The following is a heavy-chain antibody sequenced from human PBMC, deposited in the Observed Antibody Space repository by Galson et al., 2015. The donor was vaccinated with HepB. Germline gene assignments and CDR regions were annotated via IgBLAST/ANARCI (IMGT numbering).Heavy chain of an antibody. Sequence: SLRLSCAASGFTVSSNYMSWVRQAPGKGLEWVAVISYDGSNRYYADSVKGRFTISRDNSKNTLYLQMNSLRAEDTAVYYCAKDLGIVVVITGPFDYWGQGTLVTVSS. V-gene: IGHV3-30*18. J-gene: IGHJ4*02. CDR3: AKDLGIVVVITGPFDY. CDR1: GFTVSSNY. D-gene: IGHD3-22*01. CDR2: ISYDGSNR.